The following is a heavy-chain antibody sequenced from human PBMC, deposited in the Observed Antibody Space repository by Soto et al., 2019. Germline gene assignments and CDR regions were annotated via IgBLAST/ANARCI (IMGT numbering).Heavy chain of an antibody. D-gene: IGHD6-13*01. CDR2: IWNDGSNR. Sequence: QVQLVESGGGVVQPGRSLRLSCAASGFTFNNYGMHWVRQAPGKGLEWLAVIWNDGSNRSYANSVKGRFTTSRYNSKNPLDLRVSSRRAEDRAVYYCARRKITPPTRGAANARGGMDVWGQGTTVTVSS. J-gene: IGHJ6*02. CDR1: GFTFNNYG. V-gene: IGHV3-33*01. CDR3: ARRKITPPTRGAANARGGMDV.